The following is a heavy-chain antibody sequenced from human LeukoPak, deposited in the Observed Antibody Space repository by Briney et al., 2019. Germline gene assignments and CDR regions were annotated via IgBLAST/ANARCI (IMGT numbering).Heavy chain of an antibody. CDR3: ARGAVQFLEWPSDMDV. D-gene: IGHD3-3*01. Sequence: ASVKASCRASGYSFSNYPMSWVRQAPGRGLEWVGWISNYDGRTVYGQRLQGRVTLTRATSTSTAYMELTSLTSDDTAIYYCARGAVQFLEWPSDMDVWGKGTTVIVSS. CDR1: GYSFSNYP. V-gene: IGHV1-18*01. CDR2: ISNYDGRT. J-gene: IGHJ6*03.